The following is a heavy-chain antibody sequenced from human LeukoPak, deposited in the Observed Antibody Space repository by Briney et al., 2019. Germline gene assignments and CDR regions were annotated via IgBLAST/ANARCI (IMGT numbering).Heavy chain of an antibody. J-gene: IGHJ6*03. CDR1: VVTSTTYC. D-gene: IGHD3-3*01. V-gene: IGHV3-7*01. CDR3: SSQRYYDFWSDYDYCYMDV. Sequence: PGGSLRLSSAACVVTSTTYCMSWVGRDPPTGLEWRAKIKYDGSEEYNVTSLKGRLAISRDTAKNSRYLQMNSLRAQDTPQYYSSSQRYYDFWSDYDYCYMDVWGKGTTVTVSS. CDR2: IKYDGSEE.